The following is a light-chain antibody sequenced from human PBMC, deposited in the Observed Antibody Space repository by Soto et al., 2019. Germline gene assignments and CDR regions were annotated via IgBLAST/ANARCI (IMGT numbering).Light chain of an antibody. CDR1: QSVSNN. J-gene: IGKJ1*01. CDR2: GAS. Sequence: EIVMTQSPATLSVSPGVRATLSCRASQSVSNNLAWYQQKPGQAPRLIIYGASTRATGIPASFSGSGSGAEFTLTISSLQSEDFAIYYCQQYDNWPRTFGPGTKVEIK. V-gene: IGKV3-15*01. CDR3: QQYDNWPRT.